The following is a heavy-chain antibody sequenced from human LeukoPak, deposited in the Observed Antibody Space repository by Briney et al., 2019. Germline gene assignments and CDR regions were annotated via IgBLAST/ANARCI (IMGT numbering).Heavy chain of an antibody. CDR3: ARGVGGYSYGPFDY. J-gene: IGHJ4*02. Sequence: VASVKVSCKASGGTFSSYAISWVRQAPGQGLEWMGGIIPIFGTANYAQKFQGRVTITTDESTSTAYMELSSLRSEDTAVYYCARGVGGYSYGPFDYWGQGTLVTVSS. D-gene: IGHD5-18*01. V-gene: IGHV1-69*05. CDR2: IIPIFGTA. CDR1: GGTFSSYA.